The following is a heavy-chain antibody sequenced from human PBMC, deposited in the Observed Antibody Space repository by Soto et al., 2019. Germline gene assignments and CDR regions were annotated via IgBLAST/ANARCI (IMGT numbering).Heavy chain of an antibody. CDR2: INHSGST. V-gene: IGHV4-34*01. CDR3: ARAGPGIAAAGTKDGMDV. CDR1: GGSFSCYY. Sequence: SETLSLTCAVYGGSFSCYYWSWIRQPPGKGLEWIGEINHSGSTNYNPSLKSRVTISVDTSKNQFSLKLSSVTAADTAVYYCARAGPGIAAAGTKDGMDVWGQGTTVTVSS. D-gene: IGHD6-13*01. J-gene: IGHJ6*02.